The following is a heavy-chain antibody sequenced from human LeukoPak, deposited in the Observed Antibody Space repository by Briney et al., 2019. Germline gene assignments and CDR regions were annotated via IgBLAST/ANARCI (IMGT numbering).Heavy chain of an antibody. V-gene: IGHV3-21*01. Sequence: PGGSLRLSCAASGFTFSSYSMNWVRQAPGKGLEWVSSISSSSSYIYYADSVKGRFTISRDNAKNSLYLQMNSLRAEDTAVYYCARDERNILTGYFDYWGQGTLVTVSS. CDR1: GFTFSSYS. CDR2: ISSSSSYI. D-gene: IGHD3-9*01. CDR3: ARDERNILTGYFDY. J-gene: IGHJ4*02.